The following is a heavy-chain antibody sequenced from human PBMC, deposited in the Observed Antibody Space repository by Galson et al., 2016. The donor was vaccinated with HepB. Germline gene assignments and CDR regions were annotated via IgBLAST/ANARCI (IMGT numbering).Heavy chain of an antibody. J-gene: IGHJ6*03. D-gene: IGHD6-19*01. V-gene: IGHV3-33*01. CDR2: IWYEGSNK. CDR3: ARGQWLALYYIDV. Sequence: SLRLSCAASGFTFSSYAIHWVRQAPGKGLEWAAVIWYEGSNKYYADSVKGRFTISRDNSKNTLYLQMNSLRAEDTAVYYCARGQWLALYYIDVWGKGTTVTVSS. CDR1: GFTFSSYA.